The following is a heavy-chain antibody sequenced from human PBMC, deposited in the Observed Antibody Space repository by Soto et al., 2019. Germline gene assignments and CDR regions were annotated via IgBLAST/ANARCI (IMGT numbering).Heavy chain of an antibody. J-gene: IGHJ6*02. Sequence: PRESLESYCEGSGYSFISYGSRCIRQMPGKGLEWMGIIYPGDSDTRYSPSFQGQVTISADKSISTAYLQWSSLKASDTAMYYCARRAYSSSWYVYGMDVWGQGTTVTVSS. CDR2: IYPGDSDT. D-gene: IGHD6-13*01. V-gene: IGHV5-51*01. CDR1: GYSFISYG. CDR3: ARRAYSSSWYVYGMDV.